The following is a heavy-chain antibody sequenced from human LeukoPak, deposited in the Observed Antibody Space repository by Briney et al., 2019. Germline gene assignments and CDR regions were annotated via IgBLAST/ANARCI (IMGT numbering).Heavy chain of an antibody. J-gene: IGHJ4*02. CDR3: ARGRIVGASPFYY. Sequence: SETLSLTCAVYVGSFSGYYWNWVRQPPGKGLEWIGDINHSGSTNYNPYLKSRLTISIDTSKNQFSLKLSSVTAADTAVYYCARGRIVGASPFYYWGQGALVGVSS. CDR1: VGSFSGYY. CDR2: INHSGST. D-gene: IGHD1-26*01. V-gene: IGHV4-34*01.